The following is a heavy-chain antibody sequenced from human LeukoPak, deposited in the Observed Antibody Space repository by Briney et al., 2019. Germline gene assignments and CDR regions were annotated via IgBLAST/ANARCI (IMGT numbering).Heavy chain of an antibody. CDR1: GYIFTSYW. CDR3: ARLQVEMATAVDY. Sequence: GESLQISCKGSGYIFTSYWISWVLQMPGKGLEWMGRIDPSDSYTNYSPSFQGHVTISADKSISTAYLQWSSLKASDTAMYYCARLQVEMATAVDYWGQGTLVTVSS. V-gene: IGHV5-10-1*01. J-gene: IGHJ4*02. CDR2: IDPSDSYT. D-gene: IGHD5-24*01.